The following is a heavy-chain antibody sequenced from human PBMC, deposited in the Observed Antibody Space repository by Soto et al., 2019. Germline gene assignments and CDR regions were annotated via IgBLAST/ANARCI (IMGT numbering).Heavy chain of an antibody. CDR1: GFTFSDYY. D-gene: IGHD3-22*01. V-gene: IGHV3-11*01. Sequence: VGSLRLSCAASGFTFSDYYMSWIRQAPGKGLEWVSYISSSGSTIYYADSVKGRFTISRDNAKNSLYLQMNSLRAEDTAVYYCARVTHYDSSGFDYWGQGTLVTVSS. CDR2: ISSSGSTI. CDR3: ARVTHYDSSGFDY. J-gene: IGHJ4*02.